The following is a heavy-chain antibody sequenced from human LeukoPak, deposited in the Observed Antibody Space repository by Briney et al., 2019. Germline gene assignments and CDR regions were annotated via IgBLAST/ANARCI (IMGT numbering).Heavy chain of an antibody. CDR2: IYPGDSDT. V-gene: IGHV5-51*01. D-gene: IGHD2-21*02. CDR3: AGLGVVVTSGMDV. J-gene: IGHJ6*02. CDR1: GYSFTSYW. Sequence: GESLKISCKGSGYSFTSYWIGWVRQMPGRGLEWMGIIYPGDSDTRYSPSFQGQVTISADKSISTAYLQWSSLKASDTAMYYCAGLGVVVTSGMDVWGQGTTVTVSS.